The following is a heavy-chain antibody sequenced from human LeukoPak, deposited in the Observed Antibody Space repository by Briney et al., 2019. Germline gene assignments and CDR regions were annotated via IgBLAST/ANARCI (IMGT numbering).Heavy chain of an antibody. V-gene: IGHV4-59*01. CDR1: GGSISSYY. J-gene: IGHJ4*02. CDR3: ARDGGAVDY. Sequence: PSETLSLTCTVSGGSISSYYWSWIRQPPGKGMEWLGYIYYSGSTNYNPSLKSRVTISVDTSKNQFSLKLSSVTAADTAVYYCARDGGAVDYWGQGTLVTVSS. D-gene: IGHD3-16*01. CDR2: IYYSGST.